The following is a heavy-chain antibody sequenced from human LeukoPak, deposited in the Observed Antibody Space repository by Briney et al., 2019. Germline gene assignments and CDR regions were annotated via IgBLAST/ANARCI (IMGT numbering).Heavy chain of an antibody. CDR1: GYTFTSYD. D-gene: IGHD4-17*01. CDR3: ARAFHDYGDYIRYYYGMDV. CDR2: MNPNSGNT. Sequence: HRASVKVSCKASGYTFTSYDINWVRQATGQGLEWMGWMNPNSGNTGYAQKFRGRVTMTRNTSISTAYMELSSLRSEDTAVYYCARAFHDYGDYIRYYYGMDVWGQGTTVTVSS. J-gene: IGHJ6*02. V-gene: IGHV1-8*01.